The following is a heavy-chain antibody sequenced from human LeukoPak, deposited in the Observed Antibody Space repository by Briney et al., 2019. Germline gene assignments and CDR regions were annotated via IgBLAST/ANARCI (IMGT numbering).Heavy chain of an antibody. Sequence: PSETLSLTCTVSGGSISSSSYYWGWIRQPPGKGLEWIGSIYYSGSTYYNPSLKSRVTISVDTSKNQFSLKLSSVTAADTAVYYCARGTYYDFWSAYPPTPTSYYFDYWGQGTLVTVSS. CDR3: ARGTYYDFWSAYPPTPTSYYFDY. V-gene: IGHV4-39*07. J-gene: IGHJ4*02. D-gene: IGHD3-3*01. CDR2: IYYSGST. CDR1: GGSISSSSYY.